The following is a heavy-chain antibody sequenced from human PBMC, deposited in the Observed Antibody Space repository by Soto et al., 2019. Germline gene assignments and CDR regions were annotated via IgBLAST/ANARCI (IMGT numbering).Heavy chain of an antibody. CDR1: GYTFTSYA. Sequence: ASVKVSCKASGYTFTSYAMHWVRQAPGQRLEWMGWINAGNGNTKYSQKFQGRVTITRDTSASTAYMELSSLRSEDTAVYYCAREGSESYYFVRWFDPWGQGTLVTVSS. J-gene: IGHJ5*02. CDR2: INAGNGNT. CDR3: AREGSESYYFVRWFDP. V-gene: IGHV1-3*01. D-gene: IGHD3-10*01.